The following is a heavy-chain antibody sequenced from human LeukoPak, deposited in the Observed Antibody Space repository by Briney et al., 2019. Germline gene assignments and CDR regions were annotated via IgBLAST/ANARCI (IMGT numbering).Heavy chain of an antibody. CDR2: IYYSGST. V-gene: IGHV4-39*01. CDR1: GGSITSTTYY. D-gene: IGHD6-13*01. Sequence: PSETLSLTCTVSGGSITSTTYYWGWIRQPPGKGLEWIGSIYYSGSTYYNPSLKSRVTISVDTSKNQFSLKLSSVTAADTAVYYCARHLRASSSSPSTRGVWGKGTTVTISS. CDR3: ARHLRASSSSPSTRGV. J-gene: IGHJ6*04.